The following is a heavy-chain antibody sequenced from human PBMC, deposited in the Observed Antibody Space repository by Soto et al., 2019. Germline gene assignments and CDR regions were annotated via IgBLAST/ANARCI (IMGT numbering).Heavy chain of an antibody. D-gene: IGHD3-16*02. CDR1: GDTFTNNY. CDR3: ARMDSFVSLNWFDP. V-gene: IGHV1-8*02. J-gene: IGHJ5*02. CDR2: IDPGSGDT. Sequence: ASVNGFSKSSGDTFTNNYASCVGHATGQGLAWMGSIDPGSGDTGYAQKFQGRVTMTRDISIATAYMELNSLTSEDTAIYYCARMDSFVSLNWFDPWGQGTLVTVSS.